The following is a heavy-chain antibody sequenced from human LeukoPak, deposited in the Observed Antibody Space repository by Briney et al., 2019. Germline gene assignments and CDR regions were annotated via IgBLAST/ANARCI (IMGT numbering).Heavy chain of an antibody. CDR3: ARGWSGYLHDAFDI. CDR2: IIPIFGTA. J-gene: IGHJ3*02. V-gene: IGHV1-69*01. CDR1: RRTFSSYA. Sequence: SVRVSCKVSRRTFSSYAISWVRQAPGQGLEWMGGIIPIFGTANYAQKFQGRVTITADESTSTAYMELSSLRSEDTAVYYCARGWSGYLHDAFDIWGQGTMVTVSS. D-gene: IGHD3-3*01.